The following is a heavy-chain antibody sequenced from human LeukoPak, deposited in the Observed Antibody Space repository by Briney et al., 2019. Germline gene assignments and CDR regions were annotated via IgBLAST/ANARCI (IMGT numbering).Heavy chain of an antibody. CDR3: AKGTSTMANRPADN. J-gene: IGHJ4*02. V-gene: IGHV3-23*01. CDR1: GFTFSSFA. CDR2: ISNSADRT. Sequence: PGGSLRLSCAASGFTFSSFAMSWVRQVPGKGLEWVSGISNSADRTYYADHVRGRFTISRDNSKNTVVLQMNSLTVEDSAVYYCAKGTSTMANRPADNWGQGTLVTVSS. D-gene: IGHD5/OR15-5a*01.